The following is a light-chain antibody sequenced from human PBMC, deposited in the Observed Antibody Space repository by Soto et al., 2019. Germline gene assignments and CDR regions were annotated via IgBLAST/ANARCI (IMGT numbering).Light chain of an antibody. CDR1: QSVSNNY. J-gene: IGKJ1*01. V-gene: IGKV3-20*01. Sequence: ENVLTQSPGTLSLSPGERATLSCRASQSVSNNYLAWYQQKPGQAPRLLIYGASNRATGIPDRFSGSGSGADFTLTISRLEPEDFAVYYCQQYGSSGTFGQGTKVDNK. CDR2: GAS. CDR3: QQYGSSGT.